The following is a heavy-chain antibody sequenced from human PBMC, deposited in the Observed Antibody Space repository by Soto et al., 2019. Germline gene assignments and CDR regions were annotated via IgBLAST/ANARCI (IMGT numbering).Heavy chain of an antibody. Sequence: ASVKVSCKASGCTFTGYYMHWVRQAPGQGLEWMGWINPNSGGTNYAQKFQGRVTMTRDTSISTAYMELSRLRSDDTAVYYCASDLTGRNHFDYWGQGTLVTVSS. CDR3: ASDLTGRNHFDY. V-gene: IGHV1-2*02. CDR2: INPNSGGT. CDR1: GCTFTGYY. J-gene: IGHJ4*02.